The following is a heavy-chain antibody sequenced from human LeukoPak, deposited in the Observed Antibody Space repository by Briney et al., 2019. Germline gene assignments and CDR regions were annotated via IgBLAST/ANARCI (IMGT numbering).Heavy chain of an antibody. CDR1: GGSISSYY. Sequence: SETLSLTCTVSGGSISSYYWSWIRQPPGKGLEWIGEINHSGSTNYNPSLKSRVTISVDTSKNQFSLKLSSVTAADTAVYYCARVGSSGYYQWYFDLWGRGTLVTVSS. CDR2: INHSGST. D-gene: IGHD3-22*01. V-gene: IGHV4-34*01. J-gene: IGHJ2*01. CDR3: ARVGSSGYYQWYFDL.